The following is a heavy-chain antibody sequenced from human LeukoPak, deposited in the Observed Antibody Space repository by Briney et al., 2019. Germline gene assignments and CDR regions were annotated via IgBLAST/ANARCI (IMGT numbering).Heavy chain of an antibody. CDR2: ISSSSSYI. CDR3: ASDLTMVLGVVGS. J-gene: IGHJ5*02. V-gene: IGHV3-21*01. CDR1: GFTFSSYS. D-gene: IGHD3-10*01. Sequence: GGSLRLSCAASGFTFSSYSMNWVRQAPGKGLEWVSSISSSSSYIYYADSVKGRFTISRDNANNSLSLQMNSLRAKDTAVYYGASDLTMVLGVVGSWGQGTLVTVSS.